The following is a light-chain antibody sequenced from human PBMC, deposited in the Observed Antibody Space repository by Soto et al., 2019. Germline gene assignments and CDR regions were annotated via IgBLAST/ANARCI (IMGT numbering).Light chain of an antibody. CDR2: WAS. CDR1: QSVLYSSNNTNY. V-gene: IGKV4-1*01. Sequence: DIVMTQSPDSLAVSLGERATINCKSSQSVLYSSNNTNYFAWYQQKPEQPPKLLIYWASTRESGGPDRFSGSGSGTDFTLTISSLQTEDVAVYYRQKYYTNPLTFGGGTKVEIK. J-gene: IGKJ4*01. CDR3: QKYYTNPLT.